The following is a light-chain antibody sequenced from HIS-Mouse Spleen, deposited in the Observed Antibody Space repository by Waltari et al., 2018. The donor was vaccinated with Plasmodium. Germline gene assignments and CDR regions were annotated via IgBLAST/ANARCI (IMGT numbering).Light chain of an antibody. Sequence: SYELTQPPSVSVSPGQTARITCSGDALPKKYAYWYQQKSGQAPVLVIYEDSNGPSGVPGGFSGPSSGTMATLTISGAQVEDEADYYCYSTDSSGNHRVFGGGTKLTVL. CDR3: YSTDSSGNHRV. CDR1: ALPKKY. J-gene: IGLJ3*02. V-gene: IGLV3-10*01. CDR2: EDS.